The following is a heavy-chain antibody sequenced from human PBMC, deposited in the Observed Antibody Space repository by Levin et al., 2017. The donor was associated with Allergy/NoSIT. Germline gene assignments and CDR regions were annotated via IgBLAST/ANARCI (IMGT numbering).Heavy chain of an antibody. J-gene: IGHJ4*02. Sequence: LSLTCAASGFTFTNYWMTWVRQAPGKGLEWVANIDQGGSGKYYVDSVKGRFTISRDNDMISLYLQMNSLRAEDTAVYFCARTGDDYWGQGTLVTVSS. D-gene: IGHD4-17*01. V-gene: IGHV3-7*04. CDR1: GFTFTNYW. CDR3: ARTGDDY. CDR2: IDQGGSGK.